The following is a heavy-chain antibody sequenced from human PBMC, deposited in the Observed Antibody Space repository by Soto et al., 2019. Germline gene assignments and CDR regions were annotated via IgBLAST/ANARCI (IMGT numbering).Heavy chain of an antibody. CDR1: GASVTSASSY. CDR3: ARDLRPAAIDT. Sequence: QLQESGPGLVKPSETLSLTCTVSGASVTSASSYWTWLRQSPGKGLEWIGYIYYTGDTNYNPSLKRRVTISLGTSKNQFSLHLDSVTAADTAVYSCARDLRPAAIDTWGQGTMVTVSS. V-gene: IGHV4-61*01. CDR2: IYYTGDT. D-gene: IGHD2-2*01. J-gene: IGHJ3*02.